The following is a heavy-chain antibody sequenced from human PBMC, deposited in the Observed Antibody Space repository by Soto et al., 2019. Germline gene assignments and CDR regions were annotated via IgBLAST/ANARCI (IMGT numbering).Heavy chain of an antibody. CDR2: INGDGSSK. CDR3: AIAVSGPTAIAY. D-gene: IGHD6-19*01. CDR1: GFTISSYW. Sequence: EVQLVESGGGLVQPGESLRLSCVVSGFTISSYWMHWVRQAPGKGLVWVSRINGDGSSKNYADPVKGRFTISRDNAKNTLYLQMNTLRAKDTAVYYCAIAVSGPTAIAYWGQGNKVTVSS. V-gene: IGHV3-74*01. J-gene: IGHJ4*02.